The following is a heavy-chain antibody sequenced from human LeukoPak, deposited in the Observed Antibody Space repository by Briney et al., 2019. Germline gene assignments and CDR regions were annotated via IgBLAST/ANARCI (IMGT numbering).Heavy chain of an antibody. J-gene: IGHJ6*03. Sequence: PSETLSLTCAVYGGSFSGYYWSWIRQPPGKGLEWIGEINHSGSTNYNPSLKSRVTISVDTSKNQFSLKLSSVTAADTAVYYCARVQNYYIYYYYIDVWGKGTTVTVSS. D-gene: IGHD3-10*01. V-gene: IGHV4-34*01. CDR3: ARVQNYYIYYYYIDV. CDR2: INHSGST. CDR1: GGSFSGYY.